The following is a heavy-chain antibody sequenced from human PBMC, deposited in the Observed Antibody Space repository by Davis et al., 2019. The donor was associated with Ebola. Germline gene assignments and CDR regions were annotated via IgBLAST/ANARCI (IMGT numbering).Heavy chain of an antibody. D-gene: IGHD2-2*01. Sequence: PGGSLRLSCAASGFSFSNYAMNWVRQAPGKGLEWVSTITRGGGSTYYADSVKGRLTISRDNSKNTLYLQMNSLRAEDTAVYYYAKAGCSSTSCSYDYWGQGTLVAVSS. CDR2: ITRGGGST. J-gene: IGHJ4*02. CDR3: AKAGCSSTSCSYDY. V-gene: IGHV3-23*01. CDR1: GFSFSNYA.